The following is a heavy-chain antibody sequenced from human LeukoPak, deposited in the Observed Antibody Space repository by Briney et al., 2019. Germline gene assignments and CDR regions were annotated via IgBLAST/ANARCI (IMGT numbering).Heavy chain of an antibody. J-gene: IGHJ4*02. V-gene: IGHV1-69*06. CDR3: ARESLAAAGMFTY. CDR1: GGTFSSYA. D-gene: IGHD6-13*01. Sequence: SVKVSCKASGGTFSSYAISRVRQAPGQGLEWMGGIIPIFGTANYAQKFQGRVTITADKSTSTAYMELSSLRSEDTAVYYCARESLAAAGMFTYWGQGTLVTVSS. CDR2: IIPIFGTA.